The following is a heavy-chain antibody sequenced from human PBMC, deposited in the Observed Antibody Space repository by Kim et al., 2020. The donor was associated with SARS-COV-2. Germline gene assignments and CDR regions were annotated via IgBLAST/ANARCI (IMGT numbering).Heavy chain of an antibody. CDR3: AKEGGLQLWDRLYYYYYGMDV. CDR1: GFTFSSYA. CDR2: ISGSGGST. J-gene: IGHJ6*02. D-gene: IGHD5-18*01. Sequence: GGSLRLSCAASGFTFSSYAMSWVRQAPGKGLEWVSAISGSGGSTYYADSVKGRFTISRDNSKNTLYLQMNSLRAEDTAVYYCAKEGGLQLWDRLYYYYYGMDVWGQGTTVTVSS. V-gene: IGHV3-23*01.